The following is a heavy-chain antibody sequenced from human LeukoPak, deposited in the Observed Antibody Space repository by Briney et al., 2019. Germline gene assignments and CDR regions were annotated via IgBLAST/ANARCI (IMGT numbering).Heavy chain of an antibody. CDR2: INPNGGGT. CDR3: ARDRSRVLDY. D-gene: IGHD2-8*02. Sequence: ASVKVSCKASGYTFTGYYMHWVRQAPGQGLEWMGWINPNGGGTDYARKFQGRVTMTRDATISMTYMELKWLRSDDTAVYYCARDRSRVLDYWGQGTQVTVSS. CDR1: GYTFTGYY. V-gene: IGHV1-2*02. J-gene: IGHJ4*02.